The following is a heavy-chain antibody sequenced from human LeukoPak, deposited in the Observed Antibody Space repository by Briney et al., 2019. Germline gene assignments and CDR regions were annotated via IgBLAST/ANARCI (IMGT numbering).Heavy chain of an antibody. J-gene: IGHJ4*02. Sequence: PGGSLRLSCAASGFTFSSYAMHWVRQAPGKGLEWVAVISYDGSNKYYADSVKGRFTISRDNSKNTLYLQMNSLRSEDTAVFYCARADYGDYVFDSWGQGTLVTVSS. CDR2: ISYDGSNK. CDR3: ARADYGDYVFDS. V-gene: IGHV3-30*04. CDR1: GFTFSSYA. D-gene: IGHD4-17*01.